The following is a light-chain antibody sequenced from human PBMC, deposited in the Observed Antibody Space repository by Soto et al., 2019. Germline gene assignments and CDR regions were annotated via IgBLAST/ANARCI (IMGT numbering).Light chain of an antibody. Sequence: QSALPQPASVSGSPGQSITISCTGTSSDVGGYKYVSWYQHHPGKAPKLIIFEVTNRPSGVSNRFSGSKSGNTASLTISGLQAEDEADYYCASYAARSTLGVFGTGTKVTVL. CDR2: EVT. CDR1: SSDVGGYKY. V-gene: IGLV2-14*01. CDR3: ASYAARSTLGV. J-gene: IGLJ1*01.